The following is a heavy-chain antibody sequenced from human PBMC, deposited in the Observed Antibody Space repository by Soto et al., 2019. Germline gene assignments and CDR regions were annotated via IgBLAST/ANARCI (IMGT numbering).Heavy chain of an antibody. D-gene: IGHD1-26*01. V-gene: IGHV4-28*01. CDR1: GYSISSSNW. CDR2: IYYSGTT. J-gene: IGHJ4*02. CDR3: ARREIQGPIDY. Sequence: QVQLQESGPGLVKPSDTLSLTCAVSGYSISSSNWWGWIRQPPGKGLEWIGYIYYSGTTYYNPSLKSRVTLSVHTSKNQCSLKLTSVTAVDTAVYYCARREIQGPIDYWGQGTLVTVSS.